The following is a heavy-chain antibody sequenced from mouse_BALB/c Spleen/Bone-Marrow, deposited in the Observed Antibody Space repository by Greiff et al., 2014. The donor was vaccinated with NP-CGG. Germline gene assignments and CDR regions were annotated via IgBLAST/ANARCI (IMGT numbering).Heavy chain of an antibody. J-gene: IGHJ4*01. D-gene: IGHD4-1*01. CDR2: IHYSGTT. CDR3: ARFAGTPYTMDY. V-gene: IGHV3-1*02. CDR1: GYSITSYYS. Sequence: VESSQSLSLTCTVTGYSITSYYSWHWIRQFPGNKLEWMGYIHYSGTTVYDPSLKSRISITRDTSNNQFFLQLNSVTTEDTATYYCARFAGTPYTMDYWGQGTSVTVSS.